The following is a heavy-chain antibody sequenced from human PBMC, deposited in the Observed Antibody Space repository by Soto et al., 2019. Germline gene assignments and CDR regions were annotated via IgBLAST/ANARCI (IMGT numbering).Heavy chain of an antibody. V-gene: IGHV4-39*07. Sequence: SETLSLTCTVSGGSISSSSYYWGWIRQPPGKGLEWIGRIYYSGSTYYNPSLKSRVTISVDTSKNQFSLKLSSVTAADTAVYFCARAPYDSNSYYYVLGDYWGQGTLVTVSS. CDR2: IYYSGST. J-gene: IGHJ4*02. D-gene: IGHD3-22*01. CDR1: GGSISSSSYY. CDR3: ARAPYDSNSYYYVLGDY.